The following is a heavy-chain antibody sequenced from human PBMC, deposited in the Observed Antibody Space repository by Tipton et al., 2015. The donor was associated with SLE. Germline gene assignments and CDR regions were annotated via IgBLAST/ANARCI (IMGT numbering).Heavy chain of an antibody. J-gene: IGHJ3*02. D-gene: IGHD3-3*01. CDR3: ARDRPSGNDAFDI. CDR2: IYYSGST. Sequence: GSLRLSCTVSDGSISSYYWSWIRQPPGKGLEWIGYIYYSGSTNYNPSLKSRVTISVDTSKNQFSLKLSSVTAADTAVYYCARDRPSGNDAFDIWGQGTMVTVSS. CDR1: DGSISSYY. V-gene: IGHV4-59*01.